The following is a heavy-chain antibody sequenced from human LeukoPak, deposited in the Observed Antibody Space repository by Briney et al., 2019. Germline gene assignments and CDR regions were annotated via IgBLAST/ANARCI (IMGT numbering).Heavy chain of an antibody. Sequence: ASVKVSCKASGYTFTGYYIHWVRQPPGQGLECMGWIKPNSGGTNYAQKFQGRVTMTRDTSISTAYMDLSRLRSDDTAVYYCARGGSGSYFSWLDPWGQGTLVTVSS. CDR2: IKPNSGGT. V-gene: IGHV1-2*02. CDR1: GYTFTGYY. D-gene: IGHD3-10*01. CDR3: ARGGSGSYFSWLDP. J-gene: IGHJ5*02.